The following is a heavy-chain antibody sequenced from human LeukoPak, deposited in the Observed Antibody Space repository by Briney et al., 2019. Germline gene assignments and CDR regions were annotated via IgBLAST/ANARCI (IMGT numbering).Heavy chain of an antibody. CDR1: GYTFTHYY. J-gene: IGHJ4*02. V-gene: IGHV1-2*02. CDR2: INPNSGGK. D-gene: IGHD6-13*01. Sequence: GASVKVSCKASGYTFTHYYMHWVRQAPGQGLEWMGWINPNSGGKHYAQKFQGRVTKTRDTSISTAYMELSSLISDDTAVYYCAKEQRFSSSWSQFDYWGQGTVVTVSS. CDR3: AKEQRFSSSWSQFDY.